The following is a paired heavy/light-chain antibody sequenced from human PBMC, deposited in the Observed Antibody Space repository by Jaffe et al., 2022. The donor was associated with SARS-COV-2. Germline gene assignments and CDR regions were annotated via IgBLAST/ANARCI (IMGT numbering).Light chain of an antibody. CDR2: KDS. CDR1: LLAKKY. Sequence: SYELTQPSSVSVSPGQTARITCSGDLLAKKYARWFQQKPGQAPVLVIYKDSERPSGIPERFSGSSSGTTVTLSISGAQVEDEADYYCYSATDNSWVFGGGTKLTVL. CDR3: YSATDNSWV. V-gene: IGLV3-27*01. J-gene: IGLJ3*02.
Heavy chain of an antibody. CDR2: VYYSGSTYYGST. J-gene: IGHJ4*02. D-gene: IGHD2-21*01. Sequence: QLQLQESGPGLVKPSETLSLTCTVSGGSISSNTYYWGWIRQPPGKGLEWIGTVYYSGSTYYGSTYYNPSLKSRVTISVDTSKNQFSLKLSSVTAADTAVYYCGRPHSPGAAIDYWGQGTLVTVSS. CDR1: GGSISSNTYY. CDR3: GRPHSPGAAIDY. V-gene: IGHV4-39*01.